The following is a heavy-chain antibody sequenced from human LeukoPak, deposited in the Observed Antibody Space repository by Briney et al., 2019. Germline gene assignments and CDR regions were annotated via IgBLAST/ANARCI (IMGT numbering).Heavy chain of an antibody. D-gene: IGHD6-19*01. CDR1: GYTFTSYY. Sequence: ASVKVSCKASGYTFTSYYMHWVRQAPGQGLEWMGIINPSGGSTSYPQKFQGRVTMTRGTSTSTVYMELSRLRSEDTAVYYCASSGYSSGCAGYWGQGTLVTVSS. CDR3: ASSGYSSGCAGY. CDR2: INPSGGST. J-gene: IGHJ4*02. V-gene: IGHV1-46*01.